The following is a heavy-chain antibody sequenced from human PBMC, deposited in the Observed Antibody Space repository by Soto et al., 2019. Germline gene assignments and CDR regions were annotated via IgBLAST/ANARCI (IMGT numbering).Heavy chain of an antibody. V-gene: IGHV4-30-2*01. Sequence: QLHLQESGSGLVKPSQTLSLTCAVSGGSISSGGYSWSWIRQPPGKGLNYIGYIYHSGSTYYNPSLKSRVTISVDWSKNQFPLKLSSVTAADTAVYYCARVRSGWGIDYWGQGTLVSVSS. D-gene: IGHD6-19*01. CDR3: ARVRSGWGIDY. J-gene: IGHJ4*02. CDR2: IYHSGST. CDR1: GGSISSGGYS.